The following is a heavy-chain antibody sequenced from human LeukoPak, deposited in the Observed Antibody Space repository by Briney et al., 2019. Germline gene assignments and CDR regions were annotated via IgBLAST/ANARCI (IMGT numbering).Heavy chain of an antibody. CDR1: GFTFSSYA. CDR2: IWFDGSNK. J-gene: IGHJ4*02. V-gene: IGHV3-33*01. D-gene: IGHD6-13*01. CDR3: ARSQSSSWYGLDY. Sequence: PGRSLRLSCAASGFTFSSYAMHWVRQAPGKGLEWVAVIWFDGSNKYYADSVKGRFTISRDNSKNTLFLQMNSLRAEDTTVYYCARSQSSSWYGLDYWGQGTLVTLSS.